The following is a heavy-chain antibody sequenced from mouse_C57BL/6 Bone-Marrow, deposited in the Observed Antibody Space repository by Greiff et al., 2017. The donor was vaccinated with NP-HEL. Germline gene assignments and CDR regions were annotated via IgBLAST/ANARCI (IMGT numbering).Heavy chain of an antibody. Sequence: QVQLQQSGPELVKPGASVKISCKASGYAFSSSWMNWVKQRPGKGLEWIGRIYPGDGDTNYNGKFKGKATLTADKSSSTAYMQLSSLTSEDSAVYYCARSGYYAADYWGQGTTLTVSS. V-gene: IGHV1-82*01. J-gene: IGHJ2*01. CDR2: IYPGDGDT. CDR3: ARSGYYAADY. CDR1: GYAFSSSW. D-gene: IGHD1-1*01.